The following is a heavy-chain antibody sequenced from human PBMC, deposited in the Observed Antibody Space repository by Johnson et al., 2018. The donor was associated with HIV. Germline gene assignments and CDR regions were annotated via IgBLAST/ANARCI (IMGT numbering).Heavy chain of an antibody. V-gene: IGHV3-30*18. CDR1: GFTFGSFG. CDR2: ISYDGTNK. CDR3: AKVLYSSSSDAFDI. D-gene: IGHD6-6*01. J-gene: IGHJ3*02. Sequence: QVQLVESGGGVVQPGRSLRLSCAASGFTFGSFGMHWVRQAPGKGLEWVAVISYDGTNKYYADSVKGRFTISRDNSKNTLYLQMNSLRAEDTAVYYCAKVLYSSSSDAFDIWGQGTMVTVSS.